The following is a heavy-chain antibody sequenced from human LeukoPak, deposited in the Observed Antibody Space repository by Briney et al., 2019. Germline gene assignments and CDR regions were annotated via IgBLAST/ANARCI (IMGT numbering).Heavy chain of an antibody. J-gene: IGHJ3*02. CDR1: GFTFSSYS. Sequence: PGGSLRLSCAASGFTFSSYSMNWVRQAPGKGLEWVSSISSSSSYIYYADSVKGRFTISRDNAKNSLYLQMNSLRAEDTAVYYCARDTLGLQGALDIWGQGTMVTVSS. D-gene: IGHD2-15*01. CDR2: ISSSSSYI. CDR3: ARDTLGLQGALDI. V-gene: IGHV3-21*01.